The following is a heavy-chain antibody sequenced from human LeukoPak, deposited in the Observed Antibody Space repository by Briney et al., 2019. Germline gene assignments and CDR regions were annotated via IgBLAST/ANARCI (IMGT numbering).Heavy chain of an antibody. J-gene: IGHJ3*02. CDR3: ASWGVVSLSSYAFDI. CDR1: GGSISSYY. Sequence: SETLSLTCTISGGSISSYYWSWIRQPPGKGLEWIGYIYYSGSTNYNPSLKSRVTISVDTSKNQFSLKLSSVTAADTAVYYCASWGVVSLSSYAFDIWGQGTMVTVSS. V-gene: IGHV4-59*01. CDR2: IYYSGST. D-gene: IGHD3-16*01.